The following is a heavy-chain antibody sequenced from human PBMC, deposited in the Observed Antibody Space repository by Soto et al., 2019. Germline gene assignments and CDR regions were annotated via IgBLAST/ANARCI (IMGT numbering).Heavy chain of an antibody. D-gene: IGHD6-19*01. CDR1: GYRLTTSW. CDR2: IYPGDSDT. V-gene: IGHV5-51*01. J-gene: IGHJ6*02. Sequence: GESLTISCKASGYRLTTSWIGWVSQMPVKGLEWMGIIYPGDSDTKYSPSLQGQVTISADRSISTAYFQWTSLKASDTAMYYCARSRRGAYSSDWYSPSGYYTYGIDVWGQGPNVTVSS. CDR3: ARSRRGAYSSDWYSPSGYYTYGIDV.